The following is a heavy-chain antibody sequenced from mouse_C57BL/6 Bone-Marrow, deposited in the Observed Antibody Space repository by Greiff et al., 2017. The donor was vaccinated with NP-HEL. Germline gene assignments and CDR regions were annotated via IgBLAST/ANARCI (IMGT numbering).Heavy chain of an antibody. Sequence: QVQLQQPGAELVKPGASVKLSCKASGYTFTSYWMQWVKQRPGQGLEWIGEIDPSDSYTNYNQKFKGKATLTVDTSSSTAYMQLSSLTSEDSAVYYCARSPYYGSSYMGYFDVWGTGTTVTGSS. CDR3: ARSPYYGSSYMGYFDV. CDR2: IDPSDSYT. D-gene: IGHD1-1*01. CDR1: GYTFTSYW. J-gene: IGHJ1*03. V-gene: IGHV1-50*01.